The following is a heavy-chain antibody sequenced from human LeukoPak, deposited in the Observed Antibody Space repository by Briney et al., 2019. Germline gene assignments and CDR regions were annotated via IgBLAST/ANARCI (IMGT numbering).Heavy chain of an antibody. CDR1: GFTFNSYS. CDR2: ISSTSTYI. V-gene: IGHV3-21*01. CDR3: GSGSSLTYYYMDV. D-gene: IGHD3-16*01. J-gene: IGHJ6*03. Sequence: GGSLRLSCAASGFTFNSYSMTWVRQAPGKGLEWVSSISSTSTYIYYADSVKGRFTISRDNAKNSLYLQMNSLRVEDTAVYYCGSGSSLTYYYMDVWGKGTAVTVSS.